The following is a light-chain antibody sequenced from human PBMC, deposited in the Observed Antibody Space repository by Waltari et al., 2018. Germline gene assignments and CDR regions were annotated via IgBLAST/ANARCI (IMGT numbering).Light chain of an antibody. CDR3: LLSYDVGRPV. Sequence: QAVVTQEPSLTVSPGGTVTLTCGSTSGAVTSDHYPSWFQQKPGQAPRTLITDISRRLSWTPARFSGSLLGDKAALTLSGAQPEDEADYYCLLSYDVGRPVFGGGTKVTVL. CDR2: DIS. J-gene: IGLJ2*01. V-gene: IGLV7-46*01. CDR1: SGAVTSDHY.